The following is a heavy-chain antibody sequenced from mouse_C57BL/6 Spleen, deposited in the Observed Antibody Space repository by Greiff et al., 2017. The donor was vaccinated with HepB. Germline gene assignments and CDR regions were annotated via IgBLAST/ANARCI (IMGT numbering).Heavy chain of an antibody. V-gene: IGHV5-6*01. CDR1: GFTFSSYG. D-gene: IGHD1-1*01. CDR2: ISSGGSYT. CDR3: ARHYYGSSLYWYFDV. J-gene: IGHJ1*03. Sequence: EVKLQESGGDLVKPGGSLKLSCAASGFTFSSYGMSWVRQTPDKRLEWVATISSGGSYTYYPDSVKGRFTISRDNAKNTLYLQMSSLKSEDTAMYYCARHYYGSSLYWYFDVWGTGTTVTVSS.